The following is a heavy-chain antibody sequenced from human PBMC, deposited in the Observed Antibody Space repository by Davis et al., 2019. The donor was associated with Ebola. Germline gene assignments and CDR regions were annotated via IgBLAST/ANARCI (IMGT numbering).Heavy chain of an antibody. V-gene: IGHV4-30-2*01. J-gene: IGHJ6*04. CDR1: GGSISSGGYS. CDR2: IYHSGST. CDR3: ARGLSLGV. Sequence: MPSETLSLTCAVSGGSISSGGYSWSWIRQPPGKGLEWIGYIYHSGSTNYNPSLKSRVTISVDTSKNQFSLKLSSVTAADTAVYYCARGLSLGVWGKGTTVTVSS.